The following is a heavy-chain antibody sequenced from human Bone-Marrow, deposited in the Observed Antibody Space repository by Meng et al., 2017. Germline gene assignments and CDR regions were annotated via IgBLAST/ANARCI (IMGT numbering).Heavy chain of an antibody. J-gene: IGHJ4*02. V-gene: IGHV3-48*03. CDR2: ISSSGSTI. Sequence: GGSLRLSCAASGFTFSSYEMNWVRQAPGKGLEWVSYISSSGSTIYYADSVKGRFTISRDNAKNSLYLQMNSLRAEDTAVYYCAGWLREGDFDYWGQGTRVTVSS. CDR3: AGWLREGDFDY. CDR1: GFTFSSYE. D-gene: IGHD5-12*01.